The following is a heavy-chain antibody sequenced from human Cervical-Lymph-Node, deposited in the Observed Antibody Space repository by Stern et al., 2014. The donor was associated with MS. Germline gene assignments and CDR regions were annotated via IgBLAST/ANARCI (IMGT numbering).Heavy chain of an antibody. CDR2: INPSGAT. Sequence: QVQLVQSGSEVKKPVASVKVSCKASEYTHNNYLIHWVRQAPGQRPDWMGVINPSGATNYAQKVQDRVTMTTDASTSTFYMELSRLRSEDTAVYYCAVRYCSGGRCYSVPDVWGQGTTVIVSS. D-gene: IGHD2-15*01. CDR3: AVRYCSGGRCYSVPDV. CDR1: EYTHNNYL. V-gene: IGHV1-46*02. J-gene: IGHJ6*02.